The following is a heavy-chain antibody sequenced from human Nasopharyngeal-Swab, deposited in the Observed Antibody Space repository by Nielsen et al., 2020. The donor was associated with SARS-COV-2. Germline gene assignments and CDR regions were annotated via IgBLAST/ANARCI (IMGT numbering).Heavy chain of an antibody. CDR2: INHSGST. Sequence: LRLSCAVYGGSFSGYYWSWIRQPPGKGLEWIGEINHSGSTNYNPSLKSRVTISVDTSKNQFSLKLSSVTAADTAVYYCARETARPNFDYWGQGTLVTVSS. CDR3: ARETARPNFDY. V-gene: IGHV4-34*01. J-gene: IGHJ4*02. CDR1: GGSFSGYY. D-gene: IGHD6-6*01.